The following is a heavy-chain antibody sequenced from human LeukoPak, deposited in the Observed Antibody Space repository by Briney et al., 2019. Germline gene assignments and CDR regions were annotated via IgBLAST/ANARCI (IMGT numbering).Heavy chain of an antibody. CDR1: GFTFSHYW. CDR3: VPTDSSGLD. V-gene: IGHV3-74*01. J-gene: IGHJ4*02. Sequence: LGGSLRLSCEASGFTFSHYWMHWVRQAPGKGLVWVSRTNTDGSSTSYVDSVKGRFTTSRDNANNTMYLQMNSLRAEDTAMYYCVPTDSSGLDWGQGTLVTVSS. D-gene: IGHD3-22*01. CDR2: TNTDGSST.